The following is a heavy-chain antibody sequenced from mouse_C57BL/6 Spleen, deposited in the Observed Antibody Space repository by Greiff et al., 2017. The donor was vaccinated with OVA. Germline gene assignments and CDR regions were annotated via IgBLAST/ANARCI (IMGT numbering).Heavy chain of an antibody. J-gene: IGHJ3*01. CDR1: GYAFSSYW. CDR2: IYPGDGDT. D-gene: IGHD1-1*01. V-gene: IGHV1-80*01. CDR3: ARDYGSSYPLSWFAY. Sequence: QVQLQQPGAELVKPGASVKISCKASGYAFSSYWMNWVKQRPGKGLEWIGQIYPGDGDTNYNGKFKGKATLTADKSSSTAYMQLSSLTSEDSAVYFCARDYGSSYPLSWFAYWGQGTLVTVSA.